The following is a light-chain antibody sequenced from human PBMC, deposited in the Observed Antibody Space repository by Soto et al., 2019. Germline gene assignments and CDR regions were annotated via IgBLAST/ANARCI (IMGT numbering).Light chain of an antibody. CDR2: LGS. J-gene: IGKJ5*01. V-gene: IGKV2-28*01. CDR3: MQALQPPLT. CDR1: QSLLHSNGYSY. Sequence: DIVMTQSPLSLPVTPGEPASISCRSSQSLLHSNGYSYFDWYLQKPGQSPQLLIYLGSSRASGVPDRFNGSGSGTDFTLKISRVEAEDVGVYYCMQALQPPLTFGQGTRLEIK.